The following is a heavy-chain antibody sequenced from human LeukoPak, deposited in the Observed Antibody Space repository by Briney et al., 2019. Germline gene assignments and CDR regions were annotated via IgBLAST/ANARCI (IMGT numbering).Heavy chain of an antibody. Sequence: PGGSLRLSCAVSGFTVSSNYMGWVRQAPGKGLEWVSVIYSSGITYYANSVEGRFTISRDNSKNTLNLQMNSLRAEDTAVYYCAAPTPGYNFWSGYPNRQFDYWGQGTLVIVSS. D-gene: IGHD3-3*01. CDR1: GFTVSSNY. CDR3: AAPTPGYNFWSGYPNRQFDY. V-gene: IGHV3-53*01. J-gene: IGHJ4*02. CDR2: IYSSGIT.